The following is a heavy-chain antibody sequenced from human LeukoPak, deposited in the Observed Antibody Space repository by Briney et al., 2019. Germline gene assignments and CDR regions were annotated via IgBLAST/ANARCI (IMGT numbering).Heavy chain of an antibody. Sequence: PGGSLRLSCAASGFTVSGTYMSWVRQAPGKGLEWVSVIYSAGDTFSADSVKGRFTVSRDNAKNSLYLQMNSLRAEDTAVYYCTSAKSDYWGQGTLVTVSS. V-gene: IGHV3-53*01. CDR3: TSAKSDY. CDR2: IYSAGDT. J-gene: IGHJ4*02. CDR1: GFTVSGTY.